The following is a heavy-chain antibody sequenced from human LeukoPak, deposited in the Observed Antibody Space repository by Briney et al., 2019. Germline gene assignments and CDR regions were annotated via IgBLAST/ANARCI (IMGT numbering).Heavy chain of an antibody. J-gene: IGHJ4*02. CDR3: ARRHVEYSSSSDPYYFDY. Sequence: SGTLSLTCTVSGGSISSYYWTWIRQPPGRGLEWIGSLYYSGSTNYNPSLKSRGTISVDTSKNQFSLKLSSVTAADTAVYYCARRHVEYSSSSDPYYFDYWGQGTLVTVSS. CDR1: GGSISSYY. D-gene: IGHD6-6*01. CDR2: LYYSGST. V-gene: IGHV4-59*01.